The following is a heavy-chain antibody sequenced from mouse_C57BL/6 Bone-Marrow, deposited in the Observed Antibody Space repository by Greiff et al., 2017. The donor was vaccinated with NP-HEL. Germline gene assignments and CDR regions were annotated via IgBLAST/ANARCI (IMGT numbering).Heavy chain of an antibody. CDR3: TGFSPAWFAY. D-gene: IGHD6-1*01. CDR1: GFTFSNYW. V-gene: IGHV6-3*01. J-gene: IGHJ3*01. CDR2: IRLKSDNYAT. Sequence: EVKLMESGGGLVQPGGSMKLSCVASGFTFSNYWMNWVRQSPEKGLEWVAQIRLKSDNYATHYAESVKGRFTISRDDSKSSVYLQMNNLRAEDTGIYYCTGFSPAWFAYWGQGTLVTVSA.